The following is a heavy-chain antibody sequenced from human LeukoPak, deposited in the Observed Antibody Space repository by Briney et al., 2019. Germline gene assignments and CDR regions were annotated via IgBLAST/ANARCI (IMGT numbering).Heavy chain of an antibody. Sequence: GRSLRLSCAASGFTFSNYGMHWVRQAPGKGLEWVAVISYDGSNKYYAESVKGRFTISRDNAKNSLYLHMNSLRAEDTAVYYCTRNTVAAAGDDWGQGTLVTVSS. CDR1: GFTFSNYG. V-gene: IGHV3-30*03. CDR2: ISYDGSNK. J-gene: IGHJ4*02. CDR3: TRNTVAAAGDD. D-gene: IGHD6-13*01.